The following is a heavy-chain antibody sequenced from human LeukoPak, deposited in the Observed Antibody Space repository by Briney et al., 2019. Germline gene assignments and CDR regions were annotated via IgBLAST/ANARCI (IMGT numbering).Heavy chain of an antibody. CDR3: ATGGYYDSSANYY. Sequence: GRSLRLSCAASGFTFSSYSMNWVRQAPGKGLEWVSSISSSSSYIYYADSVKGRFTISRDNAKNSLYLQMNSLRAEDTAVYYCATGGYYDSSANYYWGQGTLVTVSS. J-gene: IGHJ4*02. V-gene: IGHV3-21*01. D-gene: IGHD3-22*01. CDR1: GFTFSSYS. CDR2: ISSSSSYI.